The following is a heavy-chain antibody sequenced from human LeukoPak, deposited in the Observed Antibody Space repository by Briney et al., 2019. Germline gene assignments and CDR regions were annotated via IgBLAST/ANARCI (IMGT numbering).Heavy chain of an antibody. D-gene: IGHD6-13*01. CDR3: ARDPTATYSSSWYQGVDP. J-gene: IGHJ5*02. Sequence: GGSLRLSCAASGFTFSSYEMNWVRQAPGKGLEWVSYISSSGSTIYYADSVKGRFTISRDNAKNSLYLQMNSLRAEDTAVYYCARDPTATYSSSWYQGVDPWGQGTLVTVSS. CDR2: ISSSGSTI. V-gene: IGHV3-48*03. CDR1: GFTFSSYE.